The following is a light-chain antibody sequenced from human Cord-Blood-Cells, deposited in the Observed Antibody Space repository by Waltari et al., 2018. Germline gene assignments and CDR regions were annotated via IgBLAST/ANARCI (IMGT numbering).Light chain of an antibody. CDR3: QQRSNWPPIT. V-gene: IGKV3-11*01. J-gene: IGKJ5*01. CDR1: QSVSSY. Sequence: EILLTHSPATLSSSPAESATPSCSASQSVSSYLAWYQQKPGQAPRLLIYDASNRATGIPARFSGSGSGTDFTLTISSLEPEDFAVYYCQQRSNWPPITFGQGTRLEIK. CDR2: DAS.